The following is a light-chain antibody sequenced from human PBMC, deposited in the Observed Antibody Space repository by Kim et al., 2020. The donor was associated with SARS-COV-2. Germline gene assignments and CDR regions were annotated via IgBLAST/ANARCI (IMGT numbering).Light chain of an antibody. CDR1: QGISSY. Sequence: ASVGDRVTITCRASQGISSYLAWYQQQPGKAPKLLIYAASTLQSGVPSRFSGSGSGTEFTLTISSLQPEDFATYYCQQLSSFPRLTFGGGTKVEI. V-gene: IGKV1-9*01. CDR3: QQLSSFPRLT. J-gene: IGKJ4*01. CDR2: AAS.